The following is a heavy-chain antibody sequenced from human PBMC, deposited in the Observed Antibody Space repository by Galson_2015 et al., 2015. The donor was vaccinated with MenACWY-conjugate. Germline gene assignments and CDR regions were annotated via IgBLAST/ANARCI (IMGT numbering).Heavy chain of an antibody. D-gene: IGHD2-2*01. CDR2: ISSSSSYI. Sequence: SLRLSCAASGFTFSSYSMNWVRQAPGKGLEWVSSISSSSSYIYYADSVKGRFTISRDNAKNSLYLQMNSLRAEDTAVCYCARESSTSCYDYWGQGTLVTVSS. V-gene: IGHV3-21*01. CDR1: GFTFSSYS. CDR3: ARESSTSCYDY. J-gene: IGHJ4*02.